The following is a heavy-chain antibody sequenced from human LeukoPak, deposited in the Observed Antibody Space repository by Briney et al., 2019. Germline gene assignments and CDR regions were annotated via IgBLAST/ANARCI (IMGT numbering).Heavy chain of an antibody. CDR1: GFTFSSYS. J-gene: IGHJ4*02. Sequence: HSGGSLRLSCAASGFTFSSYSMNWVRQAPVKGLEWVSAISGDGTRTYYADSVKGRFTISRDNSKNTLYLEMSSLRVEDTAIYYCAKWPEGAMDYFDYWGQGTLVTVSS. V-gene: IGHV3-23*01. D-gene: IGHD3-16*01. CDR2: ISGDGTRT. CDR3: AKWPEGAMDYFDY.